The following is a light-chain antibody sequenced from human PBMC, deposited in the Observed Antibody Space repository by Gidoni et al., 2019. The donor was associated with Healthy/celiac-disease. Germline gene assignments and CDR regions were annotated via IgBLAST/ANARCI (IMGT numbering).Light chain of an antibody. Sequence: DIVMTQSPLSLHVTPGEPASRSCRSSQSLLHSNGYNYLDWYLQKPGQSPPLLIYLGSNRASGVPDRFSGSGSGTDFTLKISRVEAEDVGVYYCMQALQTPFTFGPGTKVDIK. CDR3: MQALQTPFT. J-gene: IGKJ3*01. V-gene: IGKV2-28*01. CDR2: LGS. CDR1: QSLLHSNGYNY.